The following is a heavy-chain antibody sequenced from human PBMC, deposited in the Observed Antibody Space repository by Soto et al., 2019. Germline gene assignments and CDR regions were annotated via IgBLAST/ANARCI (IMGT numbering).Heavy chain of an antibody. CDR3: ARDLGGWPDY. Sequence: ASVKVSCKASGFTFTIYGISWGRQAPGQGLEWMGWISAYNGNTNYAQKLQGRVTMTEDTSTDTAYMELSSLRSEDTAVYYCARDLGGWPDYWGQGTLVTVSS. J-gene: IGHJ4*02. D-gene: IGHD2-15*01. CDR2: ISAYNGNT. V-gene: IGHV1-18*01. CDR1: GFTFTIYG.